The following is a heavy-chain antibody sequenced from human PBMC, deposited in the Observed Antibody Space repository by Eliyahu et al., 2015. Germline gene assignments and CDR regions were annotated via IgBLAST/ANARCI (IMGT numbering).Heavy chain of an antibody. D-gene: IGHD3-3*01. V-gene: IGHV1-69*01. CDR2: XIPIFGTA. J-gene: IGHJ4*02. Sequence: QVQLVQSGAEVKKPGSSVKXSCKAXGGTFSSXXIXWVRQAPGQGLEWXGGXIPIFGTANYAQKFQGRVTITADESTSTAYMELSSLRSEDTAVYYCASRFGVVILSHFDYWGQGTLVTVSS. CDR1: GGTFSSXX. CDR3: ASRFGVVILSHFDY.